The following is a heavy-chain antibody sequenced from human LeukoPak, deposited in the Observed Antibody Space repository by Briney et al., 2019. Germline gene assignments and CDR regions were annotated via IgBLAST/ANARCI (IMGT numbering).Heavy chain of an antibody. V-gene: IGHV3-7*03. D-gene: IGHD4/OR15-4a*01. CDR3: ARDRPYGGLNGFDY. CDR2: IKQDGSEK. J-gene: IGHJ4*02. Sequence: GGSLRLSCAASGFTFSNAWMSWVRQAPGKGLEWVANIKQDGSEKYYVDSVKGRLTISRDNAKNTLNLQMNSLRAEDTAVYYCARDRPYGGLNGFDYWGQGTLVTVSS. CDR1: GFTFSNAW.